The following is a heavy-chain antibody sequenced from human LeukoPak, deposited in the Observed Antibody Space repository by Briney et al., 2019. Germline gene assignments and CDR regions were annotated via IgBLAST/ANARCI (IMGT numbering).Heavy chain of an antibody. CDR3: AREFRQTYSSGWSLDY. Sequence: GGSLRLSCTVSGFTVSNNYMSWVRQAPGKGLEWVSVIFGGRNNTVYADSVKGRFTISRDNSRNTIYLQIDSLRAEDMATYYCAREFRQTYSSGWSLDYWGQGTLVTVSS. CDR2: IFGGRNNT. D-gene: IGHD6-19*01. CDR1: GFTVSNNY. V-gene: IGHV3-53*01. J-gene: IGHJ4*02.